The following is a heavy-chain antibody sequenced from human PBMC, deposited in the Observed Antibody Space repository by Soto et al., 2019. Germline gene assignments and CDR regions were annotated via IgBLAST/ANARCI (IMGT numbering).Heavy chain of an antibody. Sequence: ASVKVSCKASGFTFTSSAVQWVRQARGQRLEWIGWIVVGSGNTNYAQKFQERVTITRDMSTSTAYMELSSLRSEDTAVYYCAADPPVYPGYYYGMDVWGQGTTVTVSS. V-gene: IGHV1-58*01. D-gene: IGHD2-2*02. CDR3: AADPPVYPGYYYGMDV. CDR2: IVVGSGNT. CDR1: GFTFTSSA. J-gene: IGHJ6*02.